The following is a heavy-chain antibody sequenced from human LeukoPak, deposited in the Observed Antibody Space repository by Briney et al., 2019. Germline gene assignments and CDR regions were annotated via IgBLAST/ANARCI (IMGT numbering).Heavy chain of an antibody. CDR2: IYTSRST. Sequence: SETLSLTCTVSGGSISSYYWSWIRQPAGKGLEWIGRIYTSRSTNYNPSLKSRVTMSVGTSKNQFSLKLSSVTAADTAVYYCARDLWDLRFGERTNWYFDLWGRGTLVTVSS. CDR3: ARDLWDLRFGERTNWYFDL. J-gene: IGHJ2*01. CDR1: GGSISSYY. D-gene: IGHD3-10*01. V-gene: IGHV4-4*07.